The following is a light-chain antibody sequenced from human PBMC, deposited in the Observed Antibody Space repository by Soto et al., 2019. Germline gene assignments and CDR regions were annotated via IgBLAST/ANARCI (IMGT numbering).Light chain of an antibody. CDR2: DAS. V-gene: IGKV3-11*01. J-gene: IGKJ3*01. CDR1: QSISSY. CDR3: QQRGNWPPFT. Sequence: EIVLTQSPATLSLSPGERATLSCRASQSISSYLAWYQRKPGQAPRLLIYDASNRATGIPARFSGSGSGTDFTLTISSLEPEDFAVYYCQQRGNWPPFTFGPGTKVDIK.